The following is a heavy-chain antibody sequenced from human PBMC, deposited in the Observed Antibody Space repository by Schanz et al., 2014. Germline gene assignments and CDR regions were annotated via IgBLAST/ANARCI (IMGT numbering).Heavy chain of an antibody. D-gene: IGHD2-21*01. Sequence: QVQLQESGPGLVRPSQTLSLTCTVSGDSISSGSYYWSWIRQHPGKGLEWIGYIYFNGITYYKPSLKARLIISVDTSKNQFSLKLSSVTAADTAVYYCTRSTLWSYDVWGRGTMVIVSS. CDR1: GDSISSGSYY. J-gene: IGHJ3*01. CDR2: IYFNGIT. V-gene: IGHV4-31*03. CDR3: TRSTLWSYDV.